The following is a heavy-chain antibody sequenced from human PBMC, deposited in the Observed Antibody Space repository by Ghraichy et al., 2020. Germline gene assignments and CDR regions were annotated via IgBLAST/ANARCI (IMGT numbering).Heavy chain of an antibody. V-gene: IGHV4-59*11. D-gene: IGHD5-18*01. CDR1: GGSIRSHF. Sequence: PETLSLICSVSGGSIRSHFWSWIRQPPGKGLEWIGYISYTGNTNYSPSLGGRATISLDTSKNQFSLSLTSVNAADTAMYYCARRGRGYSLYYYGLDVWGPGTTVTVSS. J-gene: IGHJ6*02. CDR3: ARRGRGYSLYYYGLDV. CDR2: ISYTGNT.